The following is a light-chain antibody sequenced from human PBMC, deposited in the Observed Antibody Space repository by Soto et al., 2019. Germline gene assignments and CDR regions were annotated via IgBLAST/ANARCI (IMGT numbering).Light chain of an antibody. V-gene: IGKV1-5*03. CDR3: QHSNSYSEA. Sequence: IQMTQFPSTLSSSLGDRVTITCRASQSISSWLARYQQKPGKAPKLLIYKASTLKSGVPSRFSGSVSGTEGTLTISSLQKDDGPTYYCQHSNSYSEAFGQGTKVDIK. CDR2: KAS. CDR1: QSISSW. J-gene: IGKJ1*01.